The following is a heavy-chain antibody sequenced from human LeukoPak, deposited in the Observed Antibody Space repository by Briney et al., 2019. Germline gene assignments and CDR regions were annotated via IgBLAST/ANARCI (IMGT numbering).Heavy chain of an antibody. J-gene: IGHJ4*02. V-gene: IGHV4-34*01. Sequence: SETLSLTCAVYGGSFSGYYWSWIRQPPGKGLEWIGEINHSGSTYYNPSLKSRVTISVDTSKNQFSLKLSSVTAADTAVYYCARAPGLDYVWGSYRSPWFDYWGQGTLVTVSS. CDR2: INHSGST. CDR3: ARAPGLDYVWGSYRSPWFDY. D-gene: IGHD3-16*02. CDR1: GGSFSGYY.